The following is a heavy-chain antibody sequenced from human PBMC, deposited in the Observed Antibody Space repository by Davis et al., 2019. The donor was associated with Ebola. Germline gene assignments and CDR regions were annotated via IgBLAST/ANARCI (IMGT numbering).Heavy chain of an antibody. CDR2: ISSSSSYI. CDR1: GFTFSSYS. Sequence: GESLKISCAASGFTFSSYSMNWVRQAPGKGLEWVSSISSSSSYIYYADSVKGRFTISRDNAKNSLYLQMNSLRAEDTAVYYCARDKRGAMVTNYYYYGMDVWGQGTTVTVSS. D-gene: IGHD5-18*01. CDR3: ARDKRGAMVTNYYYYGMDV. V-gene: IGHV3-21*01. J-gene: IGHJ6*02.